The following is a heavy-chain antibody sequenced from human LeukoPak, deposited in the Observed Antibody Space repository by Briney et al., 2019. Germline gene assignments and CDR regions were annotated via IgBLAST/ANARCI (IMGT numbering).Heavy chain of an antibody. CDR1: RFTFSSYT. CDR3: AKSRGNRLGVEY. D-gene: IGHD3-16*01. J-gene: IGHJ4*02. Sequence: PGGSLRLSCAASRFTFSSYTMKWVRHALEGGLEWVTGISGSGGSTFYGDSVKGRLTISRDNSESTLYLQMNSLRAEDTALYHRAKSRGNRLGVEYWGQGTLVTVSS. CDR2: ISGSGGST. V-gene: IGHV3-23*01.